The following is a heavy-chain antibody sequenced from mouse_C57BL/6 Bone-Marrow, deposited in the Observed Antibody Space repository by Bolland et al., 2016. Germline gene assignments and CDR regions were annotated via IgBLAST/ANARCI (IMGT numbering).Heavy chain of an antibody. CDR2: GSGNT. CDR3: EAAQATRFAY. J-gene: IGHJ3*01. V-gene: IGHV1-76*01. D-gene: IGHD3-2*02. Sequence: GSGNTYYNEKFKGKATLTAENSSSTAYMQLSSLTSEDSAVYFCEAAQATRFAYWGQGTLV.